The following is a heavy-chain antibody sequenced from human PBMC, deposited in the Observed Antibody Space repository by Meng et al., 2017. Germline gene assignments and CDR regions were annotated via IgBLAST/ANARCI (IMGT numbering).Heavy chain of an antibody. J-gene: IGHJ4*01. CDR1: GFTFSNAW. Sequence: EVHLVESGGGFGKPGGSLILSCAASGFTFSNAWMTWVRQAPGKGLEWIGRMKSNVDGGTVDYAAAVKGRFFISRDDSENTFYLQMNSLKTEDTAVYYCSGHVDYWGHGTLVTVSS. CDR2: MKSNVDGGTV. V-gene: IGHV3-15*01. CDR3: SGHVDY.